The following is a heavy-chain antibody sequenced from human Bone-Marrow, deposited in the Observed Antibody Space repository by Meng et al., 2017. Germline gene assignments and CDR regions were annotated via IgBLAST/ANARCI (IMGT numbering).Heavy chain of an antibody. V-gene: IGHV3-21*01. Sequence: GESLKISCAASGFTFSSYSMNWVRQAPGKGLEWVSSISSSSSYIYYADSVKGRFTISRDNSKNTLYLQMNSLRAEDTAVYYCARTYCSGGSCYSGYYYGMDVWGQGTTVTVSS. D-gene: IGHD2-15*01. CDR1: GFTFSSYS. CDR3: ARTYCSGGSCYSGYYYGMDV. CDR2: ISSSSSYI. J-gene: IGHJ6*02.